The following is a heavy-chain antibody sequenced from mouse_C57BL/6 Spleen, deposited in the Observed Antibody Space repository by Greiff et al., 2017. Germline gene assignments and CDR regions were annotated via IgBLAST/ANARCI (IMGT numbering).Heavy chain of an antibody. Sequence: QVQLQPPGAELVMPGASVKLSCKASGYTFTSYWMHWVKPRPGQGLEWIGEIDPSDSYTNYKQQFKGKSTLPVDKSSSTANMPLSRLTSEDSAVYYCARPYYYGSSVDYWGQGTTLTVSS. J-gene: IGHJ2*01. V-gene: IGHV1-69*01. CDR2: IDPSDSYT. CDR3: ARPYYYGSSVDY. D-gene: IGHD1-1*01. CDR1: GYTFTSYW.